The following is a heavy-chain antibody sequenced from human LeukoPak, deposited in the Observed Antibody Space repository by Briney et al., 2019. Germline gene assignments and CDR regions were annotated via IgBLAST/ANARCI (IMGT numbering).Heavy chain of an antibody. CDR2: INHSGST. Sequence: SETLSLTCAVYGGSFSGYYWSWIRQPPGKGLEWIGEINHSGSTNYNPSLKSRVTISVDTSKNQFSLKLSSVTAADTAVYYCATAISEFDAFDIWGQGTMVTVPS. D-gene: IGHD2-2*01. J-gene: IGHJ3*02. CDR1: GGSFSGYY. CDR3: ATAISEFDAFDI. V-gene: IGHV4-34*01.